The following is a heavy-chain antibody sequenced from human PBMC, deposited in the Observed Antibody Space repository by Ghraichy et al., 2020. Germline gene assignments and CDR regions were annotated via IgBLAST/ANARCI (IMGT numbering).Heavy chain of an antibody. J-gene: IGHJ4*02. CDR2: IWSSGTP. CDR3: ARDTSGWKESYS. V-gene: IGHV4-4*02. D-gene: IGHD6-19*01. CDR1: GGPIGDNNW. Sequence: SETLSLTCAVSGGPIGDNNWWTWVRQPPGKGLEWIGEIWSSGTPNYNPSLKSRVTMSVDKSKNQFSLKLSSVTATDTAVYYWARDTSGWKESYSWGQGTLVTVSS.